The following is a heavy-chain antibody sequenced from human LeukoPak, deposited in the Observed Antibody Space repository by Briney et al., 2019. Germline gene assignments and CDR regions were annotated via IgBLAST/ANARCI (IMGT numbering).Heavy chain of an antibody. CDR3: AISRIVLADSLDP. Sequence: NASETLSLTCTVSGGSISSGSYYGSWIRQPAGKGLEWIGRIFHSGSTNYNPSLNSRVTMAVDTSKNQVSMKLSSVTDADTAVYYCAISRIVLADSLDPWGQGTLVTVSS. D-gene: IGHD2-8*02. V-gene: IGHV4-61*02. CDR1: GGSISSGSYY. J-gene: IGHJ5*02. CDR2: IFHSGST.